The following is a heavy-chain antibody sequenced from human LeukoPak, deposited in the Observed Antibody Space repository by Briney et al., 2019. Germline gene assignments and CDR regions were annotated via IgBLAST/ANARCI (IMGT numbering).Heavy chain of an antibody. V-gene: IGHV4-59*01. CDR3: ARQPPLRDFWSGSSYYYGMDV. D-gene: IGHD3-3*01. CDR1: GGSISSYY. CDR2: IYYSGST. Sequence: PSETLSLTCTVSGGSISSYYWSWIRQPPGKGLEWIGYIYYSGSTNYNPSLKSRVTISVDTSKNQFSLKLSSVTAADTAVYYCARQPPLRDFWSGSSYYYGMDVWGQGTTVTVSS. J-gene: IGHJ6*02.